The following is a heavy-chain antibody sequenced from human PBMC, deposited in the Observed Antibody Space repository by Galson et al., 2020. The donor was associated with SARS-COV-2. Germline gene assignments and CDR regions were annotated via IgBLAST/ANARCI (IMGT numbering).Heavy chain of an antibody. Sequence: TGGSLRLSCSASGFTFSSYAMHWVRQAPGKGLEYVSAISSNGGSTYYADSVKGRFTISRDNSKNTLYLQMSSLRAEDTAVYYCVKTAIEYSSPEMGDYYYGMDVWGQGTTVTVSS. V-gene: IGHV3-64D*06. CDR3: VKTAIEYSSPEMGDYYYGMDV. J-gene: IGHJ6*02. CDR2: ISSNGGST. D-gene: IGHD6-6*01. CDR1: GFTFSSYA.